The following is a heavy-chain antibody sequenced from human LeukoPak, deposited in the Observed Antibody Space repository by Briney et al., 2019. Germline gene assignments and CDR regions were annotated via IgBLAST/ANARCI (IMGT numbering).Heavy chain of an antibody. CDR3: AKDATYSSGWTDY. CDR1: GFTFDDYG. Sequence: PGRSLRLSCAASGFTFDDYGMHWVRKAPGRGLEWVSGLSWNSGSIGYADSVKGRFTISRDNAKNSLYLQMNSLRVEDTALYYCAKDATYSSGWTDYWGQGTLVTVSS. CDR2: LSWNSGSI. V-gene: IGHV3-9*01. J-gene: IGHJ4*02. D-gene: IGHD6-19*01.